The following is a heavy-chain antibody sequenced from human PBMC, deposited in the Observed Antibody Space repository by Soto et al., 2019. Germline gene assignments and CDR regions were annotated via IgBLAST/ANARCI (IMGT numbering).Heavy chain of an antibody. J-gene: IGHJ5*01. CDR3: ARDLGGCSGDSCRYTWFDS. Sequence: QVQLVQSGAEVKKPGSSVKVSCKASGDTFSNYAISWVRQAPGQGLEWMGGIIPIYGIANYAQKFQGRVTITADKSTNTADMELSSLRSEDTAVYYCARDLGGCSGDSCRYTWFDSWGQGTLVTVSS. CDR2: IIPIYGIA. D-gene: IGHD2-15*01. CDR1: GDTFSNYA. V-gene: IGHV1-69*17.